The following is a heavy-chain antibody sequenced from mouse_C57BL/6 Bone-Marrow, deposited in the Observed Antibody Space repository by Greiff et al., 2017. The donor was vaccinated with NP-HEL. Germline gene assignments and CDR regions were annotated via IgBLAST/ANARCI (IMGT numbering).Heavy chain of an antibody. D-gene: IGHD3-2*02. Sequence: VQLQQPGAELVRPGSSVKLSCKASGYTFTSYWMDWVKQRPGQGLEWIGNIYTSDSETHYNQKFKDKATLTVDKSSSTAYMQLSSLTSEDSAVYYCARAKLDSSGYGFAYWGQGTLVTVSA. CDR2: IYTSDSET. CDR1: GYTFTSYW. V-gene: IGHV1-61*01. J-gene: IGHJ3*01. CDR3: ARAKLDSSGYGFAY.